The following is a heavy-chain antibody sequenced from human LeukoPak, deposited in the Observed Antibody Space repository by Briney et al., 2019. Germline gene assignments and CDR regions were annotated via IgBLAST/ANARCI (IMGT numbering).Heavy chain of an antibody. D-gene: IGHD6-13*01. V-gene: IGHV3-7*01. J-gene: IGHJ4*01. CDR2: IRQDGGDK. Sequence: GGSLRLSCAVSGFTFTDYWMNWVRQAPGRLLEWVAIIRQDGGDKSYVVSVKCRFTISRDNTKSSLYLQINSLRAEDTAVYYCARDGTAAGLYFDLWGQGTLVTVSS. CDR3: ARDGTAAGLYFDL. CDR1: GFTFTDYW.